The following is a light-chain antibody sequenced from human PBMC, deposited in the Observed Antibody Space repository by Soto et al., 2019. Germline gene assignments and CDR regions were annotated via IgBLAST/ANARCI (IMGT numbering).Light chain of an antibody. CDR2: YDD. V-gene: IGLV1-36*01. J-gene: IGLJ2*01. CDR1: SSNIGNNA. CDR3: AAWDDSLNVVV. Sequence: QSVLTQPPSVSEAPRQRVTISCSGSSSNIGNNAVNWYQQLPGKAPKLLIYYDDLLPSGVSDRFSGSKSGTSASLAISGLPSEDEGDYYCAAWDDSLNVVVFGGGTKLTVL.